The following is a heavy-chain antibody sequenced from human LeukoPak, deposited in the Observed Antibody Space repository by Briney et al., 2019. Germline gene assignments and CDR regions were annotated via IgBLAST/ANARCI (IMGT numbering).Heavy chain of an antibody. CDR2: ISWNSGSI. V-gene: IGHV3-9*01. J-gene: IGHJ4*02. CDR1: GFTFDDYA. Sequence: PGRSLRHSCAASGFTFDDYAMHWVRQAPGKGLEGVSGISWNSGSIGYADSVQGRFTISRDNAKNSLYLQMNSLRAEDTALYYCAKAYYDSSGSIDYWGQGTLVTVSS. CDR3: AKAYYDSSGSIDY. D-gene: IGHD3-22*01.